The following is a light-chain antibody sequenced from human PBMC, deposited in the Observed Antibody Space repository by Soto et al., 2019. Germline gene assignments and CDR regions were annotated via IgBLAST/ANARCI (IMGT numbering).Light chain of an antibody. J-gene: IGLJ1*01. Sequence: QSALTQPRSVSGSPGQSVTISATGTSRDVGRFEYVSWYQQHPGEAPKVVVSDVTKRPSVVPDRFSGSKSGNTASLTISGLQAEDEADYYCCSCAGIYSYVFGSGTKATVL. CDR1: SRDVGRFEY. CDR3: CSCAGIYSYV. V-gene: IGLV2-11*01. CDR2: DVT.